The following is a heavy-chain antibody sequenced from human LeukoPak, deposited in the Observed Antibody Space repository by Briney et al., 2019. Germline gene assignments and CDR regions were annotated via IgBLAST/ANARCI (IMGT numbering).Heavy chain of an antibody. J-gene: IGHJ4*02. CDR2: IYYSGST. D-gene: IGHD5-18*01. V-gene: IGHV4-39*01. CDR1: GGSISSSSYY. CDR3: ARQSRGTAPNDY. Sequence: SETLSLTCTVSGGSISSSSYYWGWIRQPPGKGLEWIGSIYYSGSTYYNPSLKSRVTISVDTSKNQFSLKLSSVTAADTAVYYCARQSRGTAPNDYWGQGTLVTVSS.